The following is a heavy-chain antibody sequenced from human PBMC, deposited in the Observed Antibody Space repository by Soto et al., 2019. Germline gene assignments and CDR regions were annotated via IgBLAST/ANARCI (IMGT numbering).Heavy chain of an antibody. D-gene: IGHD3-22*01. CDR3: ARATYYYDSSGYSKAFDI. Sequence: ASVKVSCKASGYTFTGCYMHWVRQAPGQGLEWMGWINPNSGGTNYAQKFQGRVTMTRDTSISTAYMELSRLRSDDTAVYYCARATYYYDSSGYSKAFDIWGQGTMVTVSS. V-gene: IGHV1-2*02. CDR1: GYTFTGCY. J-gene: IGHJ3*02. CDR2: INPNSGGT.